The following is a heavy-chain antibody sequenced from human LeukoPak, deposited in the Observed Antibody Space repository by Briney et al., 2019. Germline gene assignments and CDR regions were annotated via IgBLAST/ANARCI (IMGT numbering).Heavy chain of an antibody. CDR1: GASINNYY. Sequence: SETLSLTCTVSGASINNYYWNWIRQPPGKGLEWIGYIYFTGSTHYNPSLKSRVTISLGRSKTQFSLNLSSLSAADTAMYYCARTRGFKADHKSFDYWGQGTLVTVSS. V-gene: IGHV4-59*01. CDR2: IYFTGST. J-gene: IGHJ4*02. D-gene: IGHD6-25*01. CDR3: ARTRGFKADHKSFDY.